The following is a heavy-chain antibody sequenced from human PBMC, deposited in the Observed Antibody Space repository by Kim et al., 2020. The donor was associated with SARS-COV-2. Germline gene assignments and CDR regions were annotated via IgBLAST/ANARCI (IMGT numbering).Heavy chain of an antibody. J-gene: IGHJ5*02. CDR3: ARARSLWFGELLEGSSPFDP. Sequence: RFTIARDNSKNTLYLQMNSLRAEDTAVYYCARARSLWFGELLEGSSPFDPWGQGTLVTVSS. D-gene: IGHD3-10*01. V-gene: IGHV3-30*01.